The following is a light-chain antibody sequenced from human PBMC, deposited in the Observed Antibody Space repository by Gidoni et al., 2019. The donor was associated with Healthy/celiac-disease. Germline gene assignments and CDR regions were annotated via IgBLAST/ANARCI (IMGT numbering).Light chain of an antibody. CDR2: GAS. J-gene: IGKJ1*01. CDR1: QSVSSS. Sequence: EIVMTPSPATLSVSPGERATLSCRASQSVSSSLAWYQQKPGQAPRLLIYGASTRATGIPARFSGSGSGTEFTLTISSLQSEDFAVYYCQQYNNWPPTFGQGTKVEIK. V-gene: IGKV3D-15*01. CDR3: QQYNNWPPT.